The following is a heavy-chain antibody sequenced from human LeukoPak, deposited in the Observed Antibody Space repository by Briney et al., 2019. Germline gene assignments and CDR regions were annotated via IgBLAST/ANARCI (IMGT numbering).Heavy chain of an antibody. CDR1: GGSISSGSYY. CDR3: AGLIRPGWFDP. V-gene: IGHV4-61*02. CDR2: IYTSGST. J-gene: IGHJ5*02. D-gene: IGHD1-14*01. Sequence: KPSETLSLTCTVSGGSISSGSYYWSWIRQPAGKGLEWIGRIYTSGSTNYNPSLKSRVTISVDTSKNQFSLKLSSVTAADTAVYYCAGLIRPGWFDPWGQGTLDTVSS.